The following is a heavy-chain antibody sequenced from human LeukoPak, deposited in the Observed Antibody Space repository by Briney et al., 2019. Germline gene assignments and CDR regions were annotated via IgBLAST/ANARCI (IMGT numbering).Heavy chain of an antibody. D-gene: IGHD6-19*01. V-gene: IGHV3-7*01. Sequence: HPGGSLRLSCAASGFTFSSYWMSWVRQAPGKGLEWVANIKQDGSEKYYVDSVKGRFTISRDSAKNSLYLQMNSLRAEDTAVYYCARGGGMYSSGRVRALFDYWGQGTLVSVSS. CDR2: IKQDGSEK. CDR3: ARGGGMYSSGRVRALFDY. J-gene: IGHJ4*02. CDR1: GFTFSSYW.